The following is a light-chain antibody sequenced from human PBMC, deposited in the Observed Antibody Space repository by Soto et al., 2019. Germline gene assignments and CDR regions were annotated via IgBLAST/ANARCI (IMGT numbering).Light chain of an antibody. V-gene: IGLV2-11*01. CDR3: CSYAGSYTWV. J-gene: IGLJ2*01. CDR1: SSDVGGYNY. Sequence: HSALTQPRSVSGSPGQSVTISCTGTSSDVGGYNYVSWYQQHPGKAPKLMIYDVSKRPSGVPDRFSGSKSGNTASLTISGLQAEDEAHYYCCSYAGSYTWVFGGGTKLTVL. CDR2: DVS.